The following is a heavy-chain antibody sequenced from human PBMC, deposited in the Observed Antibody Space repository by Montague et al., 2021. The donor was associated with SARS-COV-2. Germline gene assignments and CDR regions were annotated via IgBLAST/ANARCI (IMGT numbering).Heavy chain of an antibody. CDR3: ARVATLGYCSSTSCSDAFDI. CDR1: GGSITSYY. Sequence: SETLSLTCTVSGGSITSYYWTWIWQPPGKGLEWVGRIYYSGSTNYNPSLKSRVTISVDTSKNQFSLKLSSVTAADTAVYYCARVATLGYCSSTSCSDAFDIWGQGTMVTVSS. J-gene: IGHJ3*02. V-gene: IGHV4-59*01. D-gene: IGHD2-2*01. CDR2: IYYSGST.